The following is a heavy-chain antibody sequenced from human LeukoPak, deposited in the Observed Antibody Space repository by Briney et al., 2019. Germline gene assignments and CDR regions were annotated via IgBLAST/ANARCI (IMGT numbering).Heavy chain of an antibody. CDR3: ARLADKRRDGYGI. D-gene: IGHD5-24*01. Sequence: SQTLSLTCTVSGGSISSGDYYWSWIRQPPGKGLEWIGYIYYSGSTFYNPSLKSRVTISVDTSKNQFSLKLSSVTAADTAVYYCARLADKRRDGYGIWGQGTMVTVSS. J-gene: IGHJ3*02. V-gene: IGHV4-30-4*01. CDR1: GGSISSGDYY. CDR2: IYYSGST.